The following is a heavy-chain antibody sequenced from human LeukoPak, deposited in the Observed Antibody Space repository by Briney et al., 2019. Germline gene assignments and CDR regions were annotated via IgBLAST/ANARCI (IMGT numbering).Heavy chain of an antibody. CDR3: ARLGARQILEY. D-gene: IGHD4-17*01. Sequence: PGGSLRLSCAASEFTFSSYWMSWVRQAPGKGLEWVANIKQDGREKYYLDSVKGRFTVSRDNAKNSLYLQMNSLRAEDTAVYYCARLGARQILEYWGQGTLVTVSS. CDR1: EFTFSSYW. V-gene: IGHV3-7*01. J-gene: IGHJ4*02. CDR2: IKQDGREK.